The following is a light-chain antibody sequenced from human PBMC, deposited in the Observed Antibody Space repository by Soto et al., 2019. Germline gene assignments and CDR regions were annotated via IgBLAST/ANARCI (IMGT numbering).Light chain of an antibody. J-gene: IGKJ3*01. CDR3: QQYGSSPMFT. Sequence: EIVLTQSPGTLSLSPGERATLSCRASQSVSSSYLASYQQKPGQAPRLLIYGASSRATGIPDRFSGSGSGTDFTLTISRLEPEDFAVSYCQQYGSSPMFTFCPGTKVDIK. CDR1: QSVSSSY. CDR2: GAS. V-gene: IGKV3-20*01.